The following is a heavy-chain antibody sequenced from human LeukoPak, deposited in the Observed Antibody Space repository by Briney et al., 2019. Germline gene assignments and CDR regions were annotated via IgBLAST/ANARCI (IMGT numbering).Heavy chain of an antibody. J-gene: IGHJ4*02. CDR3: ARVGSSGYFSPYFDY. Sequence: GGSLRLSCAASGFTFSSYWMSGVRQAPGKGLEWVANIKQDGSEKYYVDSVKGRFTISRDNAKNSLYLQMNSLRAEDTAVYYCARVGSSGYFSPYFDYWGQGTLVTVSS. CDR1: GFTFSSYW. D-gene: IGHD3-22*01. CDR2: IKQDGSEK. V-gene: IGHV3-7*01.